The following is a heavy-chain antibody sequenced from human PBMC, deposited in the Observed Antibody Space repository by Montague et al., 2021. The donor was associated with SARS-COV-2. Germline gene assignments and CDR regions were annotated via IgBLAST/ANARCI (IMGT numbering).Heavy chain of an antibody. CDR2: TYYRSKWYY. V-gene: IGHV6-1*01. CDR1: GDSVSSNSAA. CDR3: VRGVDSIGWYPRSNWFDA. D-gene: IGHD6-19*01. J-gene: IGHJ5*02. Sequence: CAISGDSVSSNSAAWIWVRQSPSRGLEWLGRTYYRSKWYYGYAVSVKSRITINPDTSKNQVSLQLDSMTPEDTAVYYCVRGVDSIGWYPRSNWFDAWGQGTLVIVSS.